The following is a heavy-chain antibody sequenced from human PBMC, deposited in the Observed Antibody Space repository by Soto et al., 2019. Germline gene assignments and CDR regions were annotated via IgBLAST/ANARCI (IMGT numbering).Heavy chain of an antibody. CDR2: IYNSGRT. Sequence: QVQLQQSGPGLVKPSETLSLTCAVSGGSFGSYSWNWIRQPPGKGLEWIGKIYNSGRTGYNPSLNSRVALSIDTSKNQLSLTLSAVTAADTAVYYCARDGFYIDISGPRDDGFDYWGQGTLVTVSA. CDR3: ARDGFYIDISGPRDDGFDY. CDR1: GGSFGSYS. D-gene: IGHD3-22*01. J-gene: IGHJ4*02. V-gene: IGHV4-59*01.